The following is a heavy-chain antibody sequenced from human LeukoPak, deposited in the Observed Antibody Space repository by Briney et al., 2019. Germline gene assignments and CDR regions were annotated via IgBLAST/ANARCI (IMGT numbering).Heavy chain of an antibody. J-gene: IGHJ4*02. Sequence: GGSLRLSCAASGFTFSSYWMHWVRQAPGKGLVWVSRINSDGSSTSYADSVKGRFTISRDNAKNTLYLQMNSLRAEDTAVYYCAGQISGYYYSGDYWGQGTLVTVSS. D-gene: IGHD3-22*01. V-gene: IGHV3-74*01. CDR2: INSDGSST. CDR1: GFTFSSYW. CDR3: AGQISGYYYSGDY.